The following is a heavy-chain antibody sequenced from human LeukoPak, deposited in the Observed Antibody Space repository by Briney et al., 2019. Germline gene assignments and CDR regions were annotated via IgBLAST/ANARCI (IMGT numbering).Heavy chain of an antibody. V-gene: IGHV3-66*01. J-gene: IGHJ4*02. Sequence: GGSLRLSCAASGFTVSSNYMSWVRQAPGKGLEWVSVIYSGDKTYYADTVKGRFTNSRVNYKNPLGLQMNSLRAEDTAVYYCARARGAAGTGPIDYWGRGTLVTVSP. D-gene: IGHD6-13*01. CDR2: IYSGDKT. CDR3: ARARGAAGTGPIDY. CDR1: GFTVSSNY.